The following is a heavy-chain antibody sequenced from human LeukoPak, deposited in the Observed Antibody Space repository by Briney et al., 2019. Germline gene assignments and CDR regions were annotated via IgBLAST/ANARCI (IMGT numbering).Heavy chain of an antibody. CDR1: GFTFSSFA. CDR3: AKAGERGDTSAFDY. V-gene: IGHV3-23*01. CDR2: ISGSGRST. D-gene: IGHD3-22*01. J-gene: IGHJ4*02. Sequence: PGGSLRLSCAASGFTFSSFATGWVRQAPGKGLEWVSSISGSGRSTYYADSVSRRFIVSRDTSKNTMYVQMNSRKADDTALYYCAKAGERGDTSAFDYWGQGILVTVSS.